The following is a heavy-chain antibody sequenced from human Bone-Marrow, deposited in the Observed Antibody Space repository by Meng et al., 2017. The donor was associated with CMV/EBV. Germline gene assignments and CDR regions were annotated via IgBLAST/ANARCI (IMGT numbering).Heavy chain of an antibody. J-gene: IGHJ4*02. D-gene: IGHD1-20*01. V-gene: IGHV3-11*01. Sequence: GESLKISCAASGFTFSDYYMSWIRQAPGKGLEWVSYISSSGSTIYYADSVKGRFTISRDNAKNSLYLQMNSLRAEDTAVYYCTRGSYNWNDESGEYFDYWGQGTLVTVSS. CDR1: GFTFSDYY. CDR3: TRGSYNWNDESGEYFDY. CDR2: ISSSGSTI.